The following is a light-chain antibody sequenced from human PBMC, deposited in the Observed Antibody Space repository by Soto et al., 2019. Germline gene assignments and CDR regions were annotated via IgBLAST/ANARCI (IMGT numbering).Light chain of an antibody. J-gene: IGLJ3*02. Sequence: QSALTQPASVSGSPGQSITISCTGTSSDVGGYNYVSWYQQHPGKAPKLMIYEVSNRPSGVSNRFSGYKSGNTASLTISGLQAEDEADYYCSSYTTISTLEVFCRGTKLTVL. V-gene: IGLV2-14*01. CDR2: EVS. CDR3: SSYTTISTLEV. CDR1: SSDVGGYNY.